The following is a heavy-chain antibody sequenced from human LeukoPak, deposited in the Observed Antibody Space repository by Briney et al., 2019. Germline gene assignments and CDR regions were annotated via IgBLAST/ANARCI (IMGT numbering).Heavy chain of an antibody. D-gene: IGHD5-12*01. V-gene: IGHV4-39*01. Sequence: PSETLSLTCTVSGGSISSSSYYWGWIRQPPGKGLEWIGSIYYSGSTYYNPSLKSRVTISVDTSKNQFSLKLSSVTAADTAVYYCASVRYSGYHHDYWGQGTLVTVSS. CDR1: GGSISSSSYY. CDR3: ASVRYSGYHHDY. CDR2: IYYSGST. J-gene: IGHJ4*02.